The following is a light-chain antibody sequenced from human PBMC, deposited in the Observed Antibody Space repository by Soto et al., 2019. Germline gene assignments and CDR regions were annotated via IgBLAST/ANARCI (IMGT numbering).Light chain of an antibody. CDR2: DVS. J-gene: IGLJ1*01. V-gene: IGLV2-14*03. Sequence: QSLLTQPASVSGSPGQSITISCTGTSSDVGGYNYVSWYQHHPGKAPKLMIFDVSNRPSGVSNRFSGSKSGNTASLTISGLQAEDEADYYCSSYTSSSTPVFGTGTKVTVL. CDR3: SSYTSSSTPV. CDR1: SSDVGGYNY.